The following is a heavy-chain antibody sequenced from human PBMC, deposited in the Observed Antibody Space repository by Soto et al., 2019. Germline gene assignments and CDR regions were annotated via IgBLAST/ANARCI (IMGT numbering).Heavy chain of an antibody. Sequence: QVQLVESGGGVVQPGRSLRLSCAASGFTFSSYGMHWVRQAPGKGLEWVAVISYDGSNKYYADSVKGRFTISRDNSKNTLYLQMNSLRAEDTAVYYCANEILTGYPGVGGIDYWGQGTLVTVSS. CDR1: GFTFSSYG. CDR3: ANEILTGYPGVGGIDY. J-gene: IGHJ4*02. D-gene: IGHD3-9*01. CDR2: ISYDGSNK. V-gene: IGHV3-30*18.